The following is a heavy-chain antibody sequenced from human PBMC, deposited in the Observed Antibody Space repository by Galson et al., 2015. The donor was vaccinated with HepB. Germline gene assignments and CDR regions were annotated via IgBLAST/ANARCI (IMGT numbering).Heavy chain of an antibody. CDR3: ASTTRYYYDSSGLYY. Sequence: SLRLSCAASGFTFSSYWMHWVRQAPGKGLVWVSRINSDGSSTSYADSVKGRFTISRDNAKNTLYLQMNSLRAEDTAVYYCASTTRYYYDSSGLYYWGQGTLVTVSS. V-gene: IGHV3-74*01. J-gene: IGHJ4*02. CDR1: GFTFSSYW. CDR2: INSDGSST. D-gene: IGHD3-22*01.